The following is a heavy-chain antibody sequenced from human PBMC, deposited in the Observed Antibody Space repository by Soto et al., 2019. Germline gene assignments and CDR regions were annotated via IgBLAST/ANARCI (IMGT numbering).Heavy chain of an antibody. Sequence: EVQLVESGGGLVKPGGSLRLSCAASGFTFSTYWMHWVRQAPGKGLVWVSRINSDGSSTTYADSVKGRFTISRDNAKNTLYLQMNSLRAEDSAVYYCARVAGVNGDYVNWFDPWGQGTLVTVSS. V-gene: IGHV3-74*01. J-gene: IGHJ5*02. CDR2: INSDGSST. CDR3: ARVAGVNGDYVNWFDP. D-gene: IGHD4-17*01. CDR1: GFTFSTYW.